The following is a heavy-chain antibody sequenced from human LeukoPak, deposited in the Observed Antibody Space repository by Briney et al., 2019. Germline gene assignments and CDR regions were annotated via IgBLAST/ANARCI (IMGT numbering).Heavy chain of an antibody. CDR3: ARSPNCSGGSCYIFGYFDY. D-gene: IGHD2-15*01. CDR1: GFTFSSYW. J-gene: IGHJ4*02. CDR2: IKQDGSEK. Sequence: GGSLRLSCAASGFTFSSYWMSWVRQSPGKGLEWVANIKQDGSEKYYVDSVKGRFTISRDNAKNSLYLQMNSLRAEDTAVYYCARSPNCSGGSCYIFGYFDYWGQGTLVTVSS. V-gene: IGHV3-7*03.